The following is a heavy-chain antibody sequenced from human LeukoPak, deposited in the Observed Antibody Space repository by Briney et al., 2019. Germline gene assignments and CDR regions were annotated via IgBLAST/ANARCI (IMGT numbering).Heavy chain of an antibody. Sequence: GGSLRLSCAASGFTVSSYSMNWVRQAPGKGLEWVSSISSSSSYIYYADSVKGRFTISRDNAKNSLYLQMNSLRAEDTAVYYCARINDCSSTSCYTLYYGMDVWGQGTTVTVSS. CDR2: ISSSSSYI. D-gene: IGHD2-2*02. J-gene: IGHJ6*02. CDR1: GFTVSSYS. CDR3: ARINDCSSTSCYTLYYGMDV. V-gene: IGHV3-21*01.